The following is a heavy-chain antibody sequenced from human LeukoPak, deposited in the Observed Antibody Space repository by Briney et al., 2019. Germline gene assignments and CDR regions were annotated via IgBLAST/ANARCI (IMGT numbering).Heavy chain of an antibody. CDR3: ARHKGYYYDSKNAFDI. V-gene: IGHV4-39*01. CDR2: MWYSGST. Sequence: KASETLSLTCTVSGGSISSSSYFWGWIRQTPGKGLEWIGSMWYSGSTYYNPSLKSRVTITVHTSRNQVSLRLSSVTAADTAVYFCARHKGYYYDSKNAFDIWAQGTRVTVSS. CDR1: GGSISSSSYF. D-gene: IGHD3-22*01. J-gene: IGHJ3*02.